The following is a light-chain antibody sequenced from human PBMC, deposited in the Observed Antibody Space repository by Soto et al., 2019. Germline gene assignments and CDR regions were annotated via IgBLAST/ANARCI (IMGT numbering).Light chain of an antibody. CDR3: SSSTTTTSPVV. J-gene: IGLJ3*02. Sequence: QSALTQPASVSGSPGQAITISCTGTSSDIGDYNYVSWYQQYPGKVPKLVIYDVSHRPSGVSNRFSGSKSGNTASLTISGLQAEDEADYYCSSSTTTTSPVVFVGGTKLTVL. CDR2: DVS. CDR1: SSDIGDYNY. V-gene: IGLV2-14*01.